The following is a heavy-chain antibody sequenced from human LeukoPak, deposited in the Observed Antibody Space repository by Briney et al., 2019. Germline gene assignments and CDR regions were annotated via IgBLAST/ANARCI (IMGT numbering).Heavy chain of an antibody. D-gene: IGHD6-13*01. V-gene: IGHV3-66*02. CDR2: IYSGGST. J-gene: IGHJ4*02. CDR1: GFTVSSNY. Sequence: GGSLRLSCAASGFTVSSNYMSWVRQAPGKGLEWVSVIYSGGSTYYADSVKGRFTISRDNSKNTLYLQMNSLRAEETAVYYCARDPQYSSSWNFDYWGLGTLVTVSS. CDR3: ARDPQYSSSWNFDY.